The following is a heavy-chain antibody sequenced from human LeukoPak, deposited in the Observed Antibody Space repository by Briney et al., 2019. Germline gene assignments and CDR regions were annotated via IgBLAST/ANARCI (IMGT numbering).Heavy chain of an antibody. V-gene: IGHV4-34*01. Sequence: SETLSLTCAVYGGSFSDSYWTWIRQPPGKGLEWIGEINHSGSTNYNPSLKSRVTISVDTSKNQFSLKLSSVTAADTAVYYRARGPRGYSGYGLLRFDYWGQGTLVSVSS. D-gene: IGHD5-12*01. CDR3: ARGPRGYSGYGLLRFDY. CDR1: GGSFSDSY. J-gene: IGHJ4*02. CDR2: INHSGST.